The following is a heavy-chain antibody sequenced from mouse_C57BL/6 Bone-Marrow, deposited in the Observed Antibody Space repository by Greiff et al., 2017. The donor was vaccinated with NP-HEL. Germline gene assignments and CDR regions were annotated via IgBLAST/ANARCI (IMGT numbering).Heavy chain of an antibody. CDR3: ARYDGPY. J-gene: IGHJ2*01. CDR1: GFTFSSYA. V-gene: IGHV5-4*01. Sequence: DVHLVESGGGLVKPGGSLKLSCAASGFTFSSYAMSWVRQTPEKRLEWVATISDGGSYTYYPDNVKGRFTISRDNAKNNLYLQMSHLKSEDTAMYYCARYDGPYWGQGTTLTVSS. CDR2: ISDGGSYT. D-gene: IGHD2-3*01.